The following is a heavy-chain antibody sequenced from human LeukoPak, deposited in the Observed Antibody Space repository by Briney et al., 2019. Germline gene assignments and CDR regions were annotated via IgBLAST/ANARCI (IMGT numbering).Heavy chain of an antibody. CDR1: GDSISSYY. Sequence: SETLSLTCTVSGDSISSYYWSWIRQPPGKGLEWIGYVFYTGTTNYNPSLKSRVTISVDTSKNQFSLKLSSVTAADTAVYYCARRVVAATRYHWFDPWGQGTLVTVSS. CDR2: VFYTGTT. CDR3: ARRVVAATRYHWFDP. V-gene: IGHV4-59*12. J-gene: IGHJ5*02. D-gene: IGHD2-15*01.